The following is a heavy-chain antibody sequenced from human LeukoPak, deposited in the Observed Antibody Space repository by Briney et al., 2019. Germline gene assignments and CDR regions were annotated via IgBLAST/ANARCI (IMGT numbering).Heavy chain of an antibody. CDR1: GFTFSSYA. V-gene: IGHV3-23*01. CDR3: ARRYSSSSDNWFDP. Sequence: GGSLRLSCAASGFTFSSYAMNWVRQAPGKGLEWVSTISGSGGSTYYADSVKGRFTISRDNSKSTLYLQMNSLRAEDTAVYYFARRYSSSSDNWFDPWGQGTLVTVSS. D-gene: IGHD6-6*01. CDR2: ISGSGGST. J-gene: IGHJ5*02.